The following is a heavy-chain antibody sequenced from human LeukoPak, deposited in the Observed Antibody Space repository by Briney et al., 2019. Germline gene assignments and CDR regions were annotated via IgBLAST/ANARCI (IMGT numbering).Heavy chain of an antibody. Sequence: PGGSLRLSCAASGFTFSDYYMSWIRQAPGKGLEWVSYISSSSSTIYYADSVKGRFTISRDNAKNSLYLQMNSLRTEDTALYYCAKVAAGTLRYFDYWGQGTLVTVSS. J-gene: IGHJ4*02. CDR2: ISSSSSTI. CDR3: AKVAAGTLRYFDY. V-gene: IGHV3-11*01. CDR1: GFTFSDYY. D-gene: IGHD6-13*01.